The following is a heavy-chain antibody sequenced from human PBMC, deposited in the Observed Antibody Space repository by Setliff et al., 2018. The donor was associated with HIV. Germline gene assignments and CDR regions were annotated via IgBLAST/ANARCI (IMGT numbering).Heavy chain of an antibody. CDR3: ARLGDSGYDFRGYFDY. D-gene: IGHD5-12*01. CDR2: FNHSGST. V-gene: IGHV4-34*01. J-gene: IGHJ4*02. CDR1: GGSFSGYY. Sequence: PSETLSLTCAVYGGSFSGYYWNWIRQPPGKGLEWIGEFNHSGSTTYNPSLKSRVTISVDTSKNHFSLRLSSVTAADTALYFCARLGDSGYDFRGYFDYWGQGKLVTVSS.